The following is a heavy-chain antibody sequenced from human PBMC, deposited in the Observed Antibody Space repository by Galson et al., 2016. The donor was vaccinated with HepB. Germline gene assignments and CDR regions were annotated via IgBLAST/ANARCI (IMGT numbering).Heavy chain of an antibody. Sequence: QSGAEVKKPGESLRISCKASGYSFTHYWIGWVRQMPGEGLVWMGIIYPGDSDIRYNSSFQGQVTISADKSITTAYLQWGSLKASDSDIYFCARRDRDCSGGTCFSRNFDYWGQGTLVSVSS. CDR1: GYSFTHYW. D-gene: IGHD2-15*01. CDR3: ARRDRDCSGGTCFSRNFDY. V-gene: IGHV5-51*01. CDR2: IYPGDSDI. J-gene: IGHJ4*02.